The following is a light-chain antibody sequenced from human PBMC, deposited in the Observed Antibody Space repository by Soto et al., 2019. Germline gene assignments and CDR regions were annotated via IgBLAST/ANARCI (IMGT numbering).Light chain of an antibody. V-gene: IGKV3-20*01. CDR2: GAS. Sequence: EIVLTQSPGTLSLSPGEGATLSCRASQSVSSSYIAWYQQRHGQTPSXXIYGASTRATGIPDRFSGSGSGTHLTITISRLEPGDFEVYYCQHFGGTTFTFGQGTRLEIK. CDR1: QSVSSSY. J-gene: IGKJ5*01. CDR3: QHFGGTTFT.